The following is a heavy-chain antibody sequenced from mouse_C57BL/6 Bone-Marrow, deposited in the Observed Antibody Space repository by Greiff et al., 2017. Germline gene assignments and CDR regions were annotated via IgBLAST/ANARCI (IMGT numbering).Heavy chain of an antibody. D-gene: IGHD1-2*01. J-gene: IGHJ4*01. CDR2: INPSTGGT. CDR3: ANGHYYAMDY. V-gene: IGHV1-42*01. CDR1: GYSFTGYY. Sequence: VQLQQSGPELVKPGASVKISCKASGYSFTGYYMNWVKQSPEKSLEWIGEINPSTGGTTYTQKFKAKATLTVDKSSSTAYMQLKSLTSEDSAVYYCANGHYYAMDYWGQGTSVTVSS.